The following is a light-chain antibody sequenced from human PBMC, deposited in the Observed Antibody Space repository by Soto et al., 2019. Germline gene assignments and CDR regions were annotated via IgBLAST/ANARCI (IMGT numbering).Light chain of an antibody. V-gene: IGLV2-23*01. J-gene: IGLJ1*01. CDR2: EGS. CDR1: SSDVWSYNL. CDR3: CSYAGSSTFV. Sequence: QSALTQPASVSGSPGQSINISCTGTSSDVWSYNLVSWYQQHPGKAPKVMIYEGSKRPSGVSNRFSGSKSGNTASLTISGLQAEDEADYYCCSYAGSSTFVFGTGTRSPS.